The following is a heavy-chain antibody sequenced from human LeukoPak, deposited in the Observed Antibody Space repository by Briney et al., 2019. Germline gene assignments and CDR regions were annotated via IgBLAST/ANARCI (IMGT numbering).Heavy chain of an antibody. Sequence: SETLSLTCTVSGGSISSYYWSWIRQPPGKGLEWVGYIYYSGSTNYNPSLKSRVTISVDTSKNQFSLKLSSVTAADTAVYYCARARYSSSWACDYWGQGTLVTVSS. CDR3: ARARYSSSWACDY. J-gene: IGHJ4*02. V-gene: IGHV4-59*01. D-gene: IGHD6-13*01. CDR2: IYYSGST. CDR1: GGSISSYY.